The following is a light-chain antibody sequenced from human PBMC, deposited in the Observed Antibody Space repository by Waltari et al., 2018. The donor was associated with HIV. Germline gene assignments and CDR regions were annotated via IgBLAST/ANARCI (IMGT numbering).Light chain of an antibody. Sequence: IVINQSPLSLPVTLGEPASFSCRSRQSLLQSNGTTYLDWYLQKPGQSPQLLIYWGSARASGVPDRFKGSGSGTDFTLKISRVEAEEVEICYRTEALQATLGQGTRLEIK. CDR2: WGS. CDR1: QSLLQSNGTTY. J-gene: IGKJ5*01. V-gene: IGKV2-28*01. CDR3: TEALQAT.